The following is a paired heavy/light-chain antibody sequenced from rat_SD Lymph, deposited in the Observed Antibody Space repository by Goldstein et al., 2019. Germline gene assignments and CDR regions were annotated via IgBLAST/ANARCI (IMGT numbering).Heavy chain of an antibody. J-gene: IGHJ2*01. CDR3: AHSVRVYYGLLPYYFDY. D-gene: IGHD1-6*01. CDR2: IGWEDVK. Sequence: QVTLKESGPGILQPSQTLSLTCSFSGFLLSASSVGVGWIRQPSGKGLEWLATIGWEDVKHYNPSLKSRLTISKDTSNNQVFLKITSVDTADTGTYYCAHSVRVYYGLLPYYFDYWGQGVMVTVSS. CDR1: GFLLSASSVG. V-gene: IGHV8-31*01.
Light chain of an antibody. V-gene: IGKV4S14*01. J-gene: IGKJ2-1*01. Sequence: EIILTQSPTIMAASLGEKITITCSASSSLSYMYWYQQKSGASPKLWVHRTSNLASGVPDRFSGSGSGTSYYLTISTMEAEDAATYFCHQWSSSQNTFGAGTKLELK. CDR1: SSLSY. CDR2: RTS. CDR3: HQWSSSQNT.